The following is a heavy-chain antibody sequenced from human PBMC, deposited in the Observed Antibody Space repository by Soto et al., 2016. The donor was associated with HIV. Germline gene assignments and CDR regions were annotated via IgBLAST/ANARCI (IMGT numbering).Heavy chain of an antibody. CDR2: IGGSGGSI. D-gene: IGHD2-15*01. CDR1: GFTVSSNQ. CDR3: ARARYCSGGSCYLDY. J-gene: IGHJ4*02. V-gene: IGHV3-53*02. Sequence: EVQLVETGGGLIQPGGSLRLSCAASGFTVSSNQMNWVRQAPGKGLEWVSGIGGSGGSIYYGDSLTGRFTISKDNSKNTLYLQMNSLGVEDTAVYYCARARYCSGGSCYLDYWGQGTLVAVSS.